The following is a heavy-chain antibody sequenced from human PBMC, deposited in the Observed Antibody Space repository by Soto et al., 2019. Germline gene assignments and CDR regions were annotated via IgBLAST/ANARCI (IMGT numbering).Heavy chain of an antibody. CDR3: ARWSYLDY. V-gene: IGHV3-23*01. J-gene: IGHJ4*02. CDR1: GLSFGSYS. Sequence: GGSLSLSCAASGLSFGSYSLSWVRQAPGEGLEWVSTISGSDGKTFYADSVKGRFSIPRDTSQNTLYLQMNSLRADDTAIYYCARWSYLDYWGQGTRVTVSS. D-gene: IGHD3-3*01. CDR2: ISGSDGKT.